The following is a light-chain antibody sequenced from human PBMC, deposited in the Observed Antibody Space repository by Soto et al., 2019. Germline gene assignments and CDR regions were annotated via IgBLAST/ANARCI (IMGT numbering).Light chain of an antibody. CDR2: DAS. CDR3: QHFAAARGA. CDR1: QSVPTSS. Sequence: EIVLTQSPGTLSLSPGDRATLSCRASQSVPTSSFAWYQQKPGQAPRLLMYDASSRATGIPDRFTGSGSGTDFTLTITRLEPEDFAVYYCQHFAAARGAFGQGTKVALK. V-gene: IGKV3D-20*02. J-gene: IGKJ1*01.